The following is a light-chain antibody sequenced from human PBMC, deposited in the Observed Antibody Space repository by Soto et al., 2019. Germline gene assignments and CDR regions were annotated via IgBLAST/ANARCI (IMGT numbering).Light chain of an antibody. V-gene: IGKV1-5*03. J-gene: IGKJ1*01. CDR3: EQYDSYSPRT. CDR1: QTITTS. CDR2: KAS. Sequence: DIQMTQSPSTLSASVGDRVTITCRASQTITTSLAWYQQKPGKAPKLLIYKASSVESGVPSRFSGSGCGTEFNLTISSLQPDDFATYYREQYDSYSPRTFVQGTRVEI.